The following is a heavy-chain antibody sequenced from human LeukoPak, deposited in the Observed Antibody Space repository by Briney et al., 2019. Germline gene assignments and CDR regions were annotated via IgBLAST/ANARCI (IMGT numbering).Heavy chain of an antibody. J-gene: IGHJ4*02. D-gene: IGHD2-2*01. CDR1: GFTFSNYG. V-gene: IGHV3-33*01. CDR2: IWYDGTNT. Sequence: GGSLRLSCAASGFTFSNYGMHRVRQAPGKGLEWVAVIWYDGTNTYYGDSVKGRFTISRDNSKNTLYLHMNSLRAEDTAVYYCARDRTSGYRLPVDYWGQGTLVTVSS. CDR3: ARDRTSGYRLPVDY.